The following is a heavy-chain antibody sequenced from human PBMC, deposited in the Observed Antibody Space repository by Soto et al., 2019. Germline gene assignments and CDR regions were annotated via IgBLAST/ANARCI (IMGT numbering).Heavy chain of an antibody. CDR1: GFTFSSYA. CDR3: ANYYDSSGYYDYYYYYGMDV. D-gene: IGHD3-22*01. CDR2: ISGSGGST. J-gene: IGHJ6*02. V-gene: IGHV3-23*01. Sequence: GGSLRLSCAASGFTFSSYAMSWVRQAPGKGLEWVSAISGSGGSTYYADSVKGRFTISRDNSKNTLYLQMNSLRAEDTAVYYCANYYDSSGYYDYYYYYGMDVWGQGTTVTVSS.